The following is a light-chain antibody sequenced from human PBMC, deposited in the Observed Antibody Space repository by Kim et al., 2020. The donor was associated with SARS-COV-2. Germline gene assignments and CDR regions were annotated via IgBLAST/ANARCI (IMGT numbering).Light chain of an antibody. Sequence: GQRVTIACSGSSSNIGNNYVSWYQQLPRTAPKPLIYDNNERSSGIPDRFSGSKSGTSATLDITGLQTGDEGDYYCGTWDSRLSTWIFGGGTKVTVL. CDR3: GTWDSRLSTWI. CDR2: DNN. CDR1: SSNIGNNY. V-gene: IGLV1-51*01. J-gene: IGLJ2*01.